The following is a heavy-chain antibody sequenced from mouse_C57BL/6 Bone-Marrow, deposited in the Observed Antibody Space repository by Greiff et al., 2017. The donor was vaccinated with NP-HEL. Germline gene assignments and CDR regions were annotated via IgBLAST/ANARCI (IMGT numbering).Heavy chain of an antibody. CDR3: AEYDFFAY. CDR1: GYAFSSSW. V-gene: IGHV1-82*01. CDR2: IYPGDGDT. Sequence: VQLQQSGPELVKPGASVKISCKASGYAFSSSWMNWVKQRPGKGLEWIGRIYPGDGDTNYNGKFKGKATLTADKSSSTAYMQLSSLTSEDSAVYFCAEYDFFAYWGQGTLVTVSA. J-gene: IGHJ3*01. D-gene: IGHD2-4*01.